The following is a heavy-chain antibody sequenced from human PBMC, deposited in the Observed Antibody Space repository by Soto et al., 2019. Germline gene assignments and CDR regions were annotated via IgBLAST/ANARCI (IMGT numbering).Heavy chain of an antibody. V-gene: IGHV1-69*01. Sequence: QVQLVQSGAEVKKPGSSVKVSCKASGGTFSSYAISWVRQAPGQGLEWMGGIIPIFGTANYAQKFQGRVTITADESTSTAYMELSSLRSEDTAVSYCAHMSYSSGWYLRNWFDPWGQGTLVTVSS. D-gene: IGHD6-19*01. CDR2: IIPIFGTA. CDR3: AHMSYSSGWYLRNWFDP. CDR1: GGTFSSYA. J-gene: IGHJ5*02.